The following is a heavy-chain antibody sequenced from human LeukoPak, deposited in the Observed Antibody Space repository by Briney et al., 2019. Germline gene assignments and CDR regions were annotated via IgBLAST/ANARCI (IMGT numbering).Heavy chain of an antibody. CDR3: VRDQRSDYNYLPGY. CDR1: GYTFIRCY. Sequence: ASVKVSCKASGYTFIRCYMHWVRQAPGQGFEWMGMVNPSGGSTDYAQNFQGRVTMTRDTSTSTVYMELSSLRSEDTAVYYRVRDQRSDYNYLPGYWGQGTLVTVSS. V-gene: IGHV1-46*01. CDR2: VNPSGGST. J-gene: IGHJ4*02. D-gene: IGHD5-24*01.